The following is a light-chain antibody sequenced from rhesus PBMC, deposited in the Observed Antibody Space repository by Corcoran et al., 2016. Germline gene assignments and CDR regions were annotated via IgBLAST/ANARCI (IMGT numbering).Light chain of an antibody. Sequence: DIQMTQSPSSLSAYVGNKVTIPFRASQGISCWLDWYQRKQGKDSNLLIYDASSLQSGVPSRFSGSGSVTDYTLTISSLQPEEFATYYCQQGYNTPYSFGQGTKVEIK. CDR3: QQGYNTPYS. J-gene: IGKJ2*01. V-gene: IGKV1-18*01. CDR2: DAS. CDR1: QGISCW.